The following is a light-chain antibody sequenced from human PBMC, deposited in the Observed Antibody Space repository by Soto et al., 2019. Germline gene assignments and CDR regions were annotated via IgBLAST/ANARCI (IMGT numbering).Light chain of an antibody. J-gene: IGKJ5*01. V-gene: IGKV3-20*01. CDR3: QQYGSSPIT. CDR1: QNVISTY. Sequence: EVVLTQSPGTLSLSPGESVTLSCRTSQNVISTYLAWFQKKPGQAPRLLIYAAASRATGIPDRFSGSGSGTDFTLTITRLEPEDFGVYYCQQYGSSPITFGQGTRLEIK. CDR2: AAA.